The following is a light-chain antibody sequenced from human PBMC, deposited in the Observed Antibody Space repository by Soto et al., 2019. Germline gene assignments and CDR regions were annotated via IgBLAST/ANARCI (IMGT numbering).Light chain of an antibody. J-gene: IGLJ2*01. CDR2: EVS. CDR3: SSYTSGSTLVV. Sequence: QSALTQPASVSGSPGQSITISCTGTSSDVGGYNYVSWYPQHPGKAPKLMIYEVSNQPSEVSNRFSGSKSGNTASLPISGLQAEYEGNYYCSSYTSGSTLVVFGGGTKLTVL. CDR1: SSDVGGYNY. V-gene: IGLV2-14*01.